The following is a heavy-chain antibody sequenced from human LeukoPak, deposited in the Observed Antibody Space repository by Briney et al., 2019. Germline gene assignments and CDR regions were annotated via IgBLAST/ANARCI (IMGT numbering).Heavy chain of an antibody. CDR3: ARDLRADMITFGGVPGLLDY. CDR1: GFTFSSYA. D-gene: IGHD3-16*01. Sequence: PGGSLRLSCAASGFTFSSYAMHWVRQAPGKGLEWVAVISYDGSNKYYADSVKGRFTISRDNSKNTLYLQMNSLRAEDTAVYYCARDLRADMITFGGVPGLLDYWGQGTLVTVSS. V-gene: IGHV3-30-3*01. CDR2: ISYDGSNK. J-gene: IGHJ4*02.